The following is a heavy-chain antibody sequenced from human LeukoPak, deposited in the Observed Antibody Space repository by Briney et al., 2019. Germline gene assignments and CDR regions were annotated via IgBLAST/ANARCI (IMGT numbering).Heavy chain of an antibody. CDR2: ISGSGGST. Sequence: GGSLRLSCAASGFTFSDYYMSWVRQAPGKGLEWVSAISGSGGSTYYADSVKGRFTISRDNSKNTLYLQMNSLRAEDTAVYYCAKDQMGLRFLEWLSPFDYWGQGTLVTVSS. CDR3: AKDQMGLRFLEWLSPFDY. D-gene: IGHD3-3*01. CDR1: GFTFSDYY. J-gene: IGHJ4*02. V-gene: IGHV3-23*01.